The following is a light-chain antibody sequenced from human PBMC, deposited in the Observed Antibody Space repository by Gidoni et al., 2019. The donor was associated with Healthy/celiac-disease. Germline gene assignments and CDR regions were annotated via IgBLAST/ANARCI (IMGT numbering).Light chain of an antibody. CDR2: AAS. Sequence: DIQLTQSPSFLSASVGDRVTITCRASQGISSYLAWYQQKPGKAPKLLIYAASTLQSGVPSRFSGSGSGTEFTLTISSLQPEDFATYYCQQLNRPVTFGPXTKVDIK. CDR1: QGISSY. CDR3: QQLNRPVT. J-gene: IGKJ3*01. V-gene: IGKV1-9*01.